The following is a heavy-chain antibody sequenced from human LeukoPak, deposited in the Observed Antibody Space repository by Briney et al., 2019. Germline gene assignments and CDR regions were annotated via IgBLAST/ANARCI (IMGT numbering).Heavy chain of an antibody. Sequence: SETLSLTCAVSGGSISSSNWWSWVRQPPGKGLEWIGEIYHSGSTNYNPSLKSRVTISVDKSKNQFSLKLSSVTAADTAVYYCATYYYGSGSYYNPLDYWGQGTLVTVSS. D-gene: IGHD3-10*01. J-gene: IGHJ4*02. CDR1: GGSISSSNW. V-gene: IGHV4-4*02. CDR2: IYHSGST. CDR3: ATYYYGSGSYYNPLDY.